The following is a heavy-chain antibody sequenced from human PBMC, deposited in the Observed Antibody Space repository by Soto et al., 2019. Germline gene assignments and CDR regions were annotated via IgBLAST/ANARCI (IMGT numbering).Heavy chain of an antibody. D-gene: IGHD3-10*01. J-gene: IGHJ4*02. V-gene: IGHV1-18*01. CDR1: GYSFSTYG. CDR2: ISGLNGNT. CDR3: ARDLFGEDGAGYFDY. Sequence: QVHLVQSGVEVKKPGASVKVSCKASGYSFSTYGISWVRQAPGQGLEWMGWISGLNGNTNYAQNLQGRVTMTTDTSTSTAYMALRSLRLDDTAMYYCARDLFGEDGAGYFDYWGQGTLVTVSS.